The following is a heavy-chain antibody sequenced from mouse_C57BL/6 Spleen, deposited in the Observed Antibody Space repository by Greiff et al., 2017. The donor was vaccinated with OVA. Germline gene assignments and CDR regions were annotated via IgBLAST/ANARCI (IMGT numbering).Heavy chain of an antibody. CDR1: GYTFTEYT. J-gene: IGHJ1*03. D-gene: IGHD2-4*01. Sequence: QVHVKQSGAELVKPGASVKLSCKASGYTFTEYTIHWVKQRSGQGLEWIGWFYPGSGSIKYNEKFKDKATLTADKSSSTVYMELSRLTSEDSAVYFCARPEENYDYDVGYFDVWGTGTTVTVSS. CDR2: FYPGSGSI. V-gene: IGHV1-62-2*01. CDR3: ARPEENYDYDVGYFDV.